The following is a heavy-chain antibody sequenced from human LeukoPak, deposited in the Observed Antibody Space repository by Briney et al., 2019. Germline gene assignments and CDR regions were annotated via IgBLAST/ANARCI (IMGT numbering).Heavy chain of an antibody. CDR1: GFIFSSYG. V-gene: IGHV3-30*02. CDR3: ARDRYSMSSAFDY. J-gene: IGHJ4*02. D-gene: IGHD6-6*01. CDR2: IRYDGSNK. Sequence: GGSLRLSCAASGFIFSSYGMHWVRQAPGKGLEWVAFIRYDGSNKYYADSVKGRFTISRDNSKKTLYLQMTSLRAEDTAVYYCARDRYSMSSAFDYWGQGTLVTVSS.